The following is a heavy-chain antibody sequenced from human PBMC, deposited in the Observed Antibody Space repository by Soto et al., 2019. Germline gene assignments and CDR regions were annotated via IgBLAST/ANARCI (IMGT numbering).Heavy chain of an antibody. CDR1: GGSINGYF. V-gene: IGHV4-59*08. CDR3: ARLHLDYSYMDG. Sequence: PSETLSLTCTVSGGSINGYFWTWIRQPPGKGLEWIGYIYYSGSTNYNPSLKSRVTMSADTSKNRFSLKLNSVTAADTAVYYCARLHLDYSYMDGWGKGTPVTVSS. CDR2: IYYSGST. J-gene: IGHJ6*03.